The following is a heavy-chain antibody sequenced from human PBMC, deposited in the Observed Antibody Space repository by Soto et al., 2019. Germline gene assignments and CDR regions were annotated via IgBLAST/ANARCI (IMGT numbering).Heavy chain of an antibody. CDR3: TRHCVDTAMWPYYYYGMDV. CDR1: GFTFSGSA. J-gene: IGHJ6*02. CDR2: IRSKANSYAT. D-gene: IGHD5-18*01. V-gene: IGHV3-73*01. Sequence: GGSLRLSCAASGFTFSGSAMHWVRQASGKGLEWVGRIRSKANSYATASAASVKGRFTIASDDSKNTADLQMNSLKHEDTAGYYCTRHCVDTAMWPYYYYGMDVWGQGTTVTVSS.